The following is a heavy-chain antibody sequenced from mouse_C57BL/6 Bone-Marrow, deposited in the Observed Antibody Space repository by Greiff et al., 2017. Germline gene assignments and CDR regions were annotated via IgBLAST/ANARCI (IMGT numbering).Heavy chain of an antibody. Sequence: VQLQQPGAELVKPGASVKLSCKASGYTFTSYWMHWVKQRPGQGLEWIGMIHPNSGSTNYNEKFKSKATLTVDKSSSTAYMQLSSLTSEDSAVYYCARPPYGSSFFDYWGQGTTLTVSS. J-gene: IGHJ2*01. D-gene: IGHD1-1*01. V-gene: IGHV1-64*01. CDR2: IHPNSGST. CDR1: GYTFTSYW. CDR3: ARPPYGSSFFDY.